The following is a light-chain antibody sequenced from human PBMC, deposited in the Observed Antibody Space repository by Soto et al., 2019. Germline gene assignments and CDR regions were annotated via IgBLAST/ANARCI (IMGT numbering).Light chain of an antibody. CDR3: CSYAATSTFV. J-gene: IGLJ2*01. V-gene: IGLV2-23*02. CDR2: EVS. CDR1: SSDVGSFNL. Sequence: QSALTQPASVSGSPGQSITISCTGTSSDVGSFNLVSWYQQHPSTAPKLMIYEVSQRPSGVSDRFSGSKSGDTASLTISGIQAEDEADYYCCSYAATSTFVFGGGTQLTVL.